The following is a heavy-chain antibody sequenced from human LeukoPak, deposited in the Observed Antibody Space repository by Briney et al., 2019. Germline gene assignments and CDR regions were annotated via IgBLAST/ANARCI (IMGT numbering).Heavy chain of an antibody. CDR3: AKGTERYREVSSFDS. CDR2: NNRGGGGT. CDR1: GFTFTTFT. D-gene: IGHD3-10*01. V-gene: IGHV3-23*01. J-gene: IGHJ4*02. Sequence: GGSLRLSCAASGFTFTTFTMNGVPQAPGKGRECGSANNRGGGGTYYADFVKGRFNISGDNSENTLYLQMNSLRAEDTATYYCAKGTERYREVSSFDSWGQGTQVTVSS.